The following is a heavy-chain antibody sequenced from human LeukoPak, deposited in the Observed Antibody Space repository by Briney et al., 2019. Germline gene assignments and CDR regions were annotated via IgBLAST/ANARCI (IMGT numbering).Heavy chain of an antibody. CDR3: ARDTPLPRWFDY. Sequence: ASVKVSCKTSGYTFTGYYMHWVRQAPGQGLEWMGWINPNSGGTNSAQKFQGRVTMTRDTSISTAYMELSSLRSDDTAVYYCARDTPLPRWFDYWGQGTLVTVSS. J-gene: IGHJ4*02. D-gene: IGHD4-23*01. CDR1: GYTFTGYY. CDR2: INPNSGGT. V-gene: IGHV1-2*02.